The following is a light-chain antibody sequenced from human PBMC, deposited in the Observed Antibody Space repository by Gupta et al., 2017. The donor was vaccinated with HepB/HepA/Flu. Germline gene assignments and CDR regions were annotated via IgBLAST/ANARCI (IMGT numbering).Light chain of an antibody. CDR1: NNDVGGYNN. V-gene: IGLV2-11*01. Sequence: QSALTQPRPVSRSPVQSVTISCTGTNNDVGGYNNVSWYPLHPEEAHKLIIYDVNKRPSGVPHRISGSRPGNTASLTISGLQTEDEGDYYCCSNGGPYNYVFGTGTTVTVL. CDR3: CSNGGPYNYV. J-gene: IGLJ1*01. CDR2: DVN.